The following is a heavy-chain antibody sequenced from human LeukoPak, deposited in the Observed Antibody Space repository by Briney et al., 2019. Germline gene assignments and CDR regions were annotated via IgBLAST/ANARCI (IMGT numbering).Heavy chain of an antibody. V-gene: IGHV3-23*01. J-gene: IGHJ4*02. CDR1: GFTFSSYA. CDR2: ISGSGGST. D-gene: IGHD4-11*01. Sequence: GSLRLSCAASGFTFSSYAMSWVRQAPGKGLEWVSAISGSGGSTYYADSVKGRFTISRDNSKNTLYLQMNSLRAEDTAVYYCARDLQRYRTFDYWGQGTLVTVSS. CDR3: ARDLQRYRTFDY.